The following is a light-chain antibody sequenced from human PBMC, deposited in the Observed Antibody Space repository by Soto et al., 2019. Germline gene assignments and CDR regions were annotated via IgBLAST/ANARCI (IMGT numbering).Light chain of an antibody. CDR3: SSYTSSSTPL. J-gene: IGLJ2*01. Sequence: QAVVTQPASVSGSPGQSITISCTGTSSDVGGYNYVSWYQQHPGKAPKLMIYDVSNRPSGVSNRFSGSKSGNTVSLTISGLQAEDEADYYCSSYTSSSTPLFGGGTKLTVL. CDR1: SSDVGGYNY. V-gene: IGLV2-14*01. CDR2: DVS.